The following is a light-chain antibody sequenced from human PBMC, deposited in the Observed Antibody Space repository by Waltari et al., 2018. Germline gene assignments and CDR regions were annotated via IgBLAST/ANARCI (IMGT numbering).Light chain of an antibody. J-gene: IGKJ4*01. CDR3: EQSYNTPT. CDR2: AAS. V-gene: IGKV1-39*01. CDR1: QSIRTY. Sequence: DIQMTQSPSSLSASVGDRVTIACRTSQSIRTYLNWYQQKPGKAPKLLIYAASTLQSGVPSRFSGSGSGTDFTLTISSLQPEDFATYYCEQSYNTPTFGGGTKVEIK.